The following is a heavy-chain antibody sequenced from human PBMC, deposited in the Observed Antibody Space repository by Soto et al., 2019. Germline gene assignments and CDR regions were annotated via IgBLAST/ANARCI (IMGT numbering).Heavy chain of an antibody. J-gene: IGHJ5*02. Sequence: GGSLRLSCAASGVTFSSYGRHWVRQAPGKGLEWVAVISYDGSNKYYADSVKGRFTISRDNSKNTLYLQMNSLRAEDTAVYYCAKDSRYYGSGSYYIPGDWFDPWGQGTLVTVPS. CDR2: ISYDGSNK. D-gene: IGHD3-10*01. CDR3: AKDSRYYGSGSYYIPGDWFDP. CDR1: GVTFSSYG. V-gene: IGHV3-30*18.